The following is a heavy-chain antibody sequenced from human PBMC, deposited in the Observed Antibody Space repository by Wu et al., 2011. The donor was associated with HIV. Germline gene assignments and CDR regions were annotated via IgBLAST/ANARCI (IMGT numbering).Heavy chain of an antibody. Sequence: QVQLVQSGAEVKKPGSSVKVSCKASGGTFSSYAISWVRQAPGQGLEWMGGIIPIFGTRNVAQKFQGRVTMTADRPSSTAYMELTSLTSEDAAMYFCVRDYKGWNDRAPKFDRWGQGTLVTVSS. V-gene: IGHV1-69*14. CDR1: GGTFSSYA. CDR2: IIPIFGTR. J-gene: IGHJ5*02. CDR3: VRDYKGWNDRAPKFDR. D-gene: IGHD1-1*01.